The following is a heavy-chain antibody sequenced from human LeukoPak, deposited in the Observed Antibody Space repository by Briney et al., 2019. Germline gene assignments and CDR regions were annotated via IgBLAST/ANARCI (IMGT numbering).Heavy chain of an antibody. CDR3: ARAIGESY. CDR1: GFTFSTYS. V-gene: IGHV3-48*04. D-gene: IGHD3-10*01. Sequence: GGSLRLSCAASGFTFSTYSMNWVRQAPGKGLEWVSYISSSSGTIYYADSVKGRFTISRDNAKNSLYLQMSSLRAEDTAVYYCARAIGESYWGQGTLVTVSA. J-gene: IGHJ4*02. CDR2: ISSSSGTI.